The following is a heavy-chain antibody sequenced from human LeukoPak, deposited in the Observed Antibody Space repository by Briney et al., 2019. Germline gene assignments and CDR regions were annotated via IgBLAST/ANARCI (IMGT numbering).Heavy chain of an antibody. J-gene: IGHJ4*02. CDR2: ISAYNGNT. D-gene: IGHD3-22*01. CDR3: ARVSSSGLGDY. Sequence: ASVTVSCKASGYSLTSYGIGGVRQAPGQWLEWMGWISAYNGNTNYAQKLQGRVTMTTDTSTSTAYMELRSLRSDDTAVYYCARVSSSGLGDYWGQGTLVTVSS. V-gene: IGHV1-18*01. CDR1: GYSLTSYG.